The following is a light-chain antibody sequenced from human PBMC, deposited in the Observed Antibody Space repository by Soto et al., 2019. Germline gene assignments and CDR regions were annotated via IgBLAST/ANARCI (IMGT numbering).Light chain of an antibody. J-gene: IGLJ1*01. CDR3: TSYTGSNTSV. V-gene: IGLV2-14*01. CDR1: SSDVGGYNY. CDR2: EVT. Sequence: QSALTQPASVSGSRGQSITISCTGTSSDVGGYNYVSWYQQYPGKAPKLMIYEVTNRPSGVSNRFSGSKSGNTASLTISGLQAEDEADYYCTSYTGSNTSVFGTGTKVTVL.